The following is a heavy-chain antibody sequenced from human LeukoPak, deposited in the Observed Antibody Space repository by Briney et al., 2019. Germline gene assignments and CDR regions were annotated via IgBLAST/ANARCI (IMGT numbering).Heavy chain of an antibody. CDR1: GFTFSSYG. D-gene: IGHD6-19*01. CDR3: ARDEYSSGWYGFVDY. CDR2: IWYDGSNK. V-gene: IGHV3-33*01. Sequence: GGSLRLSCAASGFTFSSYGMHWVRQAPGKGLEWVAVIWYDGSNKYYADSVKGRFTISRDNSKNTLYLQMNSLRAEDTAVYYCARDEYSSGWYGFVDYWGQGTLVTVSS. J-gene: IGHJ4*02.